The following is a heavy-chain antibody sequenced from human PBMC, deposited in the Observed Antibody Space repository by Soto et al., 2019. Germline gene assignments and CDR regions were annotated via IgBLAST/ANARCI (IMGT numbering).Heavy chain of an antibody. CDR3: AKVGSSGWYYFDY. D-gene: IGHD6-19*01. CDR2: ISWDGGST. J-gene: IGHJ4*02. Sequence: EVQLVESGGVVVQPGGSLRLSCAASGFTFDDYAMHWVRQAPGKGLEWVSLISWDGGSTYYADSVKGRFTISRDNSKNSLYLQMNSLRAADTALYYCAKVGSSGWYYFDYWGQGTLVTVSS. V-gene: IGHV3-43D*04. CDR1: GFTFDDYA.